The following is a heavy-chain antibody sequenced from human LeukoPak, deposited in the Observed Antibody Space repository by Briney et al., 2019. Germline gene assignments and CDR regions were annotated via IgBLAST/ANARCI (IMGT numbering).Heavy chain of an antibody. V-gene: IGHV4-59*01. CDR2: VYYSGST. Sequence: SETLSLTCSISSGSITTYYWSWIRQPPGKGLDWIGYVYYSGSTTYNPSLQSRVTMSADTSKNQFSLKLSPVTAADWAVYYCAGSDGYNSFDFWGQGTLVTVSS. D-gene: IGHD5-24*01. CDR3: AGSDGYNSFDF. J-gene: IGHJ4*02. CDR1: SGSITTYY.